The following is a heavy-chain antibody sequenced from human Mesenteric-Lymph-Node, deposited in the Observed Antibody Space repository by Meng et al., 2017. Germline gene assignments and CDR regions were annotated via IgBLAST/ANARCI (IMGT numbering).Heavy chain of an antibody. V-gene: IGHV1-8*03. Sequence: ASVKVSCKASGYTFTSYDINWVRQATGQGLEWMGWMNPNSGNTGYAQKFQGRVTITRNTSISTAYMELSSLRSEDTAVYYCATQGDYSSGSYYFDYWGQGTLVTVSS. J-gene: IGHJ4*02. D-gene: IGHD6-19*01. CDR1: GYTFTSYD. CDR3: ATQGDYSSGSYYFDY. CDR2: MNPNSGNT.